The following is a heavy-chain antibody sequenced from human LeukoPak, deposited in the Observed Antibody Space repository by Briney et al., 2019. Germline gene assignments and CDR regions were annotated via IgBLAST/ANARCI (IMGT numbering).Heavy chain of an antibody. J-gene: IGHJ4*02. V-gene: IGHV3-21*01. CDR3: ATSRLDY. CDR2: ISSSSSYI. Sequence: GGSLRLSCEASGFTFSSYAMSWVRQAPGQGLEWVSSISSSSSYIYYADSVKGRFTISRDNAKNSLYLQMNSLRAEDTAVYYCATSRLDYWGQGTLVTVSS. CDR1: GFTFSSYA.